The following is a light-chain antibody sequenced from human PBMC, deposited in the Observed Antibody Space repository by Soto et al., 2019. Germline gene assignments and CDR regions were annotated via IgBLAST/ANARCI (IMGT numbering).Light chain of an antibody. J-gene: IGKJ5*01. Sequence: DIQMTQSPSSLSASVGDRVTITCRVSQGISNYLAWYQQKPGKVPKLLIYAASTLQSGVPSRFSGSGSGTDFTLTISSLQPEDFAVYYCQQRSNWPPITFGQGTRLEIK. CDR3: QQRSNWPPIT. CDR2: AAS. V-gene: IGKV1-27*01. CDR1: QGISNY.